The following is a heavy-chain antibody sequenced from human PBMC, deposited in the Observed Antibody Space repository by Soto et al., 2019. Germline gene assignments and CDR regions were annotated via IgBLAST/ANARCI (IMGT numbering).Heavy chain of an antibody. CDR3: ARGWETVGATTPFAY. D-gene: IGHD1-26*01. Sequence: QVQLVQSGAEVKKPGSSVKVSCKASGGTFSNYAISWVRQAPGQGPEWMGGIIPIFGTANYAQKFQGRVTITADRSTSTAYMEVRSLTSEDTAVYYCARGWETVGATTPFAYWGQRTLVSVSS. V-gene: IGHV1-69*06. CDR1: GGTFSNYA. J-gene: IGHJ4*02. CDR2: IIPIFGTA.